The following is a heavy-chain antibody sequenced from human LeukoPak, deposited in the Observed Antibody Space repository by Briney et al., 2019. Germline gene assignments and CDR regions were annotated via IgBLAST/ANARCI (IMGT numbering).Heavy chain of an antibody. Sequence: PSETLSLTCAVYGGSFSGYYWSWIRQPPGKGLEWIGEINHSGSTNYNPSLKSRATISVDTSKNQFSLKLSSVTAADTAVYYCARGLGYYYDSSGYYYDYWGQGTLVTVSS. D-gene: IGHD3-22*01. J-gene: IGHJ4*02. CDR2: INHSGST. CDR3: ARGLGYYYDSSGYYYDY. V-gene: IGHV4-34*01. CDR1: GGSFSGYY.